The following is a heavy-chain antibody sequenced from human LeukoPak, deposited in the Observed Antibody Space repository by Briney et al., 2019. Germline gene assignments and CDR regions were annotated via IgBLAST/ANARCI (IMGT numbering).Heavy chain of an antibody. CDR1: GYTFTNYD. CDR2: KNPNSGNT. V-gene: IGHV1-8*01. Sequence: ASVKVSCKASGYTFTNYDINWVRQATGQGLEWMGWKNPNSGNTGYAQKFQGRVTMTRNTSISTAYMELSSLRSEDTAVYYCARGGGGYCSSTSCYSLDYWGQGTLVTVSS. J-gene: IGHJ4*02. D-gene: IGHD2-2*01. CDR3: ARGGGGYCSSTSCYSLDY.